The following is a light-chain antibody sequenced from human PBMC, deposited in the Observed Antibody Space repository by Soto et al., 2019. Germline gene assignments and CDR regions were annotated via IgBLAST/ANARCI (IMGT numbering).Light chain of an antibody. J-gene: IGLJ1*01. Sequence: QSVLTQPPSVSGAPGQRVTISCTGSSSNIGAGYDVHWYRHLPGTAPKLLIYANDNRPSGVPDRFSGSKSGTSASLAITGLQAEDEADYFCQSYDSTLHVFGTGTKLTVL. CDR1: SSNIGAGYD. CDR3: QSYDSTLHV. V-gene: IGLV1-40*01. CDR2: AND.